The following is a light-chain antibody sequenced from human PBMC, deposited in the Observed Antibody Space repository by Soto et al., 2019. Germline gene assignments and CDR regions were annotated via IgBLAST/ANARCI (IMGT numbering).Light chain of an antibody. CDR3: LQHYNYPRT. CDR2: AAS. CDR1: QSIRND. J-gene: IGKJ1*01. Sequence: AIQMTQSPSSLSASVGDRVTIACRASQSIRNDLVWYQQKPVKAPNLLIYAASSLQSGVPSRFSGSGSGTDFTLTISSLQPEDFATYYCLQHYNYPRTFGQGTKVEIK. V-gene: IGKV1-6*01.